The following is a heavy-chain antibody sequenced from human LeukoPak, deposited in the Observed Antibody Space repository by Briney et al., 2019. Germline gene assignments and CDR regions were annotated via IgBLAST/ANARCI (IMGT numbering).Heavy chain of an antibody. CDR2: MKYDGSEK. CDR1: GFTFSSYW. Sequence: GGSLRLSCAASGFTFSSYWMSSVRQAPGKGLEWVANMKYDGSEKYYVDSVKGRFTISRDNAKNSLYLQMNSLRAEDTAVYYCARAHQLLWPSDYWGQGTLVTVSS. V-gene: IGHV3-7*01. J-gene: IGHJ4*02. CDR3: ARAHQLLWPSDY. D-gene: IGHD2-2*01.